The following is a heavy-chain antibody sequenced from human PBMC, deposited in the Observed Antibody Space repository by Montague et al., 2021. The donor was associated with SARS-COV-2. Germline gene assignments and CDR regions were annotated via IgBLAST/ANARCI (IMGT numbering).Heavy chain of an antibody. CDR2: IFYNGNT. J-gene: IGHJ6*02. V-gene: IGHV4-59*08. CDR3: GSCQEGDV. Sequence: SETLSLTCTVSGGSFSPYYWSWIRQPPGKGLEWIGYIFYNGNTRYNPSLKSRVTVSVDTSKNQFSLELRSVTAADAGVYYCGSCQEGDVWGQGTTVTVSS. CDR1: GGSFSPYY.